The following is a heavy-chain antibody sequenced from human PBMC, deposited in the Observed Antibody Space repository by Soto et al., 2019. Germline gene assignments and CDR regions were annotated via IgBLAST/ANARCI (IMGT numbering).Heavy chain of an antibody. CDR1: GFTFSSYS. J-gene: IGHJ5*02. D-gene: IGHD6-13*01. Sequence: EVPLVESGGGLVQPGGSLRLSCAASGFTFSSYSMNWVRQAPGKGLEWVSYISSSSSTIYYADSVKGRFTISRDNAKNSLYRQMNSLRAEDTAVYYWARHPERIAQIGWFDPWGQGTLVTVSS. CDR2: ISSSSSTI. CDR3: ARHPERIAQIGWFDP. V-gene: IGHV3-48*01.